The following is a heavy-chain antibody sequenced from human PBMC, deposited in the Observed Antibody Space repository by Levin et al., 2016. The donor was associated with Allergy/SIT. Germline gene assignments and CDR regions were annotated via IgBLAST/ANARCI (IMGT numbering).Heavy chain of an antibody. D-gene: IGHD3-22*01. Sequence: VRQAPGKGLEWVSAISGSGGNTYYADSVKGRFTISRDNSKNTLYLQMNSLRAEDTAVYYCAKDLNYEDSSGYYGHNWFDTWGQGTLVTVSS. CDR2: ISGSGGNT. J-gene: IGHJ5*02. CDR3: AKDLNYEDSSGYYGHNWFDT. V-gene: IGHV3-23*01.